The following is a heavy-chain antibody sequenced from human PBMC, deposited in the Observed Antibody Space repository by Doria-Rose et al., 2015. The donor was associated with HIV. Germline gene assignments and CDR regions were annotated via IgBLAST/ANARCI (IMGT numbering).Heavy chain of an antibody. D-gene: IGHD3-3*01. CDR2: ISRGSGAK. Sequence: VQLVQSGGGLVQPGRSLRLSCVGSGFSFESYAMHWVRLAPGKGLEWVAGISRGSGAKGNADSVECRFTISRDNAKKSVYLEMRSLRPEDTAFYYCAKAPIIGPKYYFYMDVWGKGTSVTVSS. V-gene: IGHV3-9*01. J-gene: IGHJ6*03. CDR1: GFSFESYA. CDR3: AKAPIIGPKYYFYMDV.